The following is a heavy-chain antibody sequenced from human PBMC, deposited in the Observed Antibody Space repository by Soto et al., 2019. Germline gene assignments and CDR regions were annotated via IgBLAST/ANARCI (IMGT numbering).Heavy chain of an antibody. CDR1: GFTFSDHY. CDR2: SRNKANSYST. CDR3: ARFSGSYTRGLDY. J-gene: IGHJ4*02. Sequence: EVQLVESGGGVVQPGGSLRLSCAASGFTFSDHYMDWVRQAPGKGLEWVGRSRNKANSYSTEYAAYVKGRFTISRDESKNSLYLQINSLKTEDTAVYYCARFSGSYTRGLDYWGQGTLVTVSS. V-gene: IGHV3-72*01. D-gene: IGHD1-26*01.